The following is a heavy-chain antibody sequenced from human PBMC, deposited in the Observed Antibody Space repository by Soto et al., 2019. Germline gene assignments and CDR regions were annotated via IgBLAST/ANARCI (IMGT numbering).Heavy chain of an antibody. J-gene: IGHJ4*02. D-gene: IGHD6-19*01. V-gene: IGHV3-30*04. CDR2: ISYDGSNK. CDR1: GFTFSSYA. CDR3: ANIGWGPLNAGYFDY. Sequence: GGSLRLSCAASGFTFSSYAMHWVRQAPGKGLEWVAVISYDGSNKYYADSVKGRFTISRDNSKNTLYLQMNSLRAEDTAVYYCANIGWGPLNAGYFDYWGQGTLVTVSS.